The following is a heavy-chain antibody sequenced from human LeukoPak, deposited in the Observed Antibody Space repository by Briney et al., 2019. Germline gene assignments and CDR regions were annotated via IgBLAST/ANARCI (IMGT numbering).Heavy chain of an antibody. J-gene: IGHJ4*02. Sequence: ASVKVSCKASGYTFTGYYMHWVRQAPGQGLEWMGRINPNSGGTNYAQKFQGRVTMTRDTSIGTAYMELSRLRSDDTAVYYCARLASLYDSSGYYWGDYWGQGTLVTVSS. CDR2: INPNSGGT. CDR1: GYTFTGYY. D-gene: IGHD3-22*01. V-gene: IGHV1-2*06. CDR3: ARLASLYDSSGYYWGDY.